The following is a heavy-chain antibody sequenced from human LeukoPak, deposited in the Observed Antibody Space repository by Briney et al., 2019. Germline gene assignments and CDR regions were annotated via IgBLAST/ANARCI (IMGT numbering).Heavy chain of an antibody. V-gene: IGHV1-69*05. Sequence: ASVKLSCKASGGTFSSYAISWVRQAPGQGLEWIGRIIPIFGTANYAHKFQGRFTITTDESTSTAYMELSTVRAEDTAVYYCARDGAAAGNWGQGTLVTVSS. CDR2: IIPIFGTA. D-gene: IGHD6-13*01. J-gene: IGHJ4*02. CDR3: ARDGAAAGN. CDR1: GGTFSSYA.